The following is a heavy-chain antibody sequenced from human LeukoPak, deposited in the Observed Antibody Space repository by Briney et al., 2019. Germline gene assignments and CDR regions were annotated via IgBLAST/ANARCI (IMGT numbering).Heavy chain of an antibody. D-gene: IGHD1-26*01. CDR1: GFTFSRYW. V-gene: IGHV3-74*01. J-gene: IGHJ3*01. CDR2: INSDGSRT. Sequence: GGSLRLSCEASGFTFSRYWMHWVRQAPGKGLVWVSRINSDGSRTTYADSVKGRFTISRDNAKNTLYLQMNSLRAEDTALYYCTKDRGGSSQLGDAFDVWGQGTMVSVSS. CDR3: TKDRGGSSQLGDAFDV.